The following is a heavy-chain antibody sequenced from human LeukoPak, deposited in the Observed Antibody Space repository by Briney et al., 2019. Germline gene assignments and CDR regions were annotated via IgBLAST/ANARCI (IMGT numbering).Heavy chain of an antibody. CDR3: ARGPTIFGVALIFDY. CDR1: GFTFSSYA. CDR2: ISYDGSNK. V-gene: IGHV3-30-3*01. D-gene: IGHD3-3*01. Sequence: PGGSLRLSCAASGFTFSSYAMHWVRQAPGKGLEWVAVISYDGSNKYYADSVKGRFTISRDNSKNTLYLQMNSLRAEDTAVYYCARGPTIFGVALIFDYWGQGTLVTVSS. J-gene: IGHJ4*02.